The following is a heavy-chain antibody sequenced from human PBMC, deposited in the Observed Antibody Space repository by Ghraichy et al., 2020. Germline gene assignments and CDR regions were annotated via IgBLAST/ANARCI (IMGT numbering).Heavy chain of an antibody. CDR3: AHSTDIAVPGYFDY. Sequence: SGPTLVKPTQTLTLTCTFSGFSLSTSGVDVGWIRQPPGKALEWLALIYWDDDKRYSPSLKSRLTITKDTSKNQVVLTMTNMDPVDTATYYCAHSTDIAVPGYFDYWGQGTLVTVSS. V-gene: IGHV2-5*02. CDR1: GFSLSTSGVD. D-gene: IGHD6-13*01. CDR2: IYWDDDK. J-gene: IGHJ4*02.